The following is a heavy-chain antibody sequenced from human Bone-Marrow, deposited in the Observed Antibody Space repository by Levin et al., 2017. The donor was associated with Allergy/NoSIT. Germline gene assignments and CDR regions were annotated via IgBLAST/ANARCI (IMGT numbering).Heavy chain of an antibody. CDR3: AKDHPSSGWPAFDY. CDR1: GFTFSRYA. J-gene: IGHJ4*02. V-gene: IGHV3-23*01. CDR2: VNNGGNA. D-gene: IGHD6-19*01. Sequence: GGSLRLSCVGSGFTFSRYAMSWVRQAPGRGLEWVASVNNGGNAYYGDSVKGRFTVSRDNSRNTLDLQMNSLRDDATAIYYCAKDHPSSGWPAFDYWGQGTRVSVSS.